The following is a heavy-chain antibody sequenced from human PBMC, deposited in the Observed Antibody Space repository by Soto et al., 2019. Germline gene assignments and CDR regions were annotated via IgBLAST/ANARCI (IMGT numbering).Heavy chain of an antibody. CDR2: IYPGDSDT. Sequence: GASLKISCKGSGYSFTSCWIGWVRQMPGKGLEWMGIIYPGDSDTRYSPSFQGQVTISADKSISTAYLQWSSLKASDTAIYYCAASIFYYGMDVWGQGTTVTVSS. CDR1: GYSFTSCW. CDR3: AASIFYYGMDV. J-gene: IGHJ6*02. V-gene: IGHV5-51*01.